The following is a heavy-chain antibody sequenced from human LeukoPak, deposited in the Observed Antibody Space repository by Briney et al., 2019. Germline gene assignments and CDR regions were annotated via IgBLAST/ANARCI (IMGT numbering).Heavy chain of an antibody. V-gene: IGHV3-73*01. CDR1: GFTFSGSA. J-gene: IGHJ6*02. CDR3: TTLTMDTAMVRTYYYYGMDV. Sequence: GGSLRLSCAASGFTFSGSAMHWVRQASGKGLEWVGRIRSKANSYATAYAASVKGRLTISRDDSKNTAYLQMNSLKTEDTAVYYCTTLTMDTAMVRTYYYYGMDVWGQGTTVTVSS. CDR2: IRSKANSYAT. D-gene: IGHD5-18*01.